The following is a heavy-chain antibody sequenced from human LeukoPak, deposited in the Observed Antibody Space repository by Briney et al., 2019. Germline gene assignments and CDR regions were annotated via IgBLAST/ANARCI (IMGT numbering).Heavy chain of an antibody. D-gene: IGHD3-10*01. CDR2: IWYDGSNK. V-gene: IGHV3-33*01. J-gene: IGHJ4*02. CDR3: ARDPYYYGSGSPDY. CDR1: GFTFSSYG. Sequence: GGSLRLSCATSGFTFSSYGMHWVRQAPGKGLEWVAVIWYDGSNKYYADSVKGRFTISRDNSKNTLYLQMNSLRAEDTAVYYCARDPYYYGSGSPDYWGQGTLVTVSS.